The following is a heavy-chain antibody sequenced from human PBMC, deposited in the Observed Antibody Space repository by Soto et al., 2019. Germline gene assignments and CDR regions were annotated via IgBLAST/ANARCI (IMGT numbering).Heavy chain of an antibody. CDR1: GFTFSSYS. CDR3: ARGADCSSTSCYAWFDP. D-gene: IGHD2-2*01. Sequence: EVQLVESGGGLVKPGGSLRLSCAASGFTFSSYSMNWVRQAPGKGLEWVSSISSSSSYIYYADSVKGRFTISRDNAKNSLYLQMNSLRAEDTAVYYCARGADCSSTSCYAWFDPWGQGTLVTVSS. V-gene: IGHV3-21*01. J-gene: IGHJ5*02. CDR2: ISSSSSYI.